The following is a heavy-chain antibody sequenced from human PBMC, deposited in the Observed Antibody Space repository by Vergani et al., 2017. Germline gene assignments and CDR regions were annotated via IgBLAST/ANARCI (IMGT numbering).Heavy chain of an antibody. CDR2: IYSTGST. D-gene: IGHD3-22*01. CDR1: GDSISSGVHY. J-gene: IGHJ4*02. CDR3: ARMGGYDEGDAFRIGYFDS. Sequence: QVQLQESGPGLVKPSQTLSLPCSVSGDSISSGVHYWNWIRQHPGKGLEWIGYIYSTGSTHHNPSLRRRINMSVDTSKNQFSLKLNSVTAADTAMYYCARMGGYDEGDAFRIGYFDSWGPGILVTVSS. V-gene: IGHV4-31*03.